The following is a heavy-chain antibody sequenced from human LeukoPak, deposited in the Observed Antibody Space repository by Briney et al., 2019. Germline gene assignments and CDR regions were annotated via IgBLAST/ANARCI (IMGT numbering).Heavy chain of an antibody. D-gene: IGHD6-13*01. J-gene: IGHJ4*02. V-gene: IGHV3-21*01. CDR3: ARVTPPFSSSWYAIDY. CDR1: GFAFSSYS. Sequence: GGSLRLSCAASGFAFSSYSMNWVRQAPGKGLQWVSSISSSSSYIYYADSVKGRFTISRDNAKNSLYLQMNSLRAEDTAVYYCARVTPPFSSSWYAIDYWGQGTLVTVSS. CDR2: ISSSSSYI.